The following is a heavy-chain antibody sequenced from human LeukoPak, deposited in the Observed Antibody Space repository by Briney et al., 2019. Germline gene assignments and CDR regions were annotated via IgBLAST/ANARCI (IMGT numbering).Heavy chain of an antibody. CDR2: INHSGST. V-gene: IGHV4-34*01. Sequence: SETLSLTCAVYGGSFSGYYWSWIRQPPGKGLEWIGEINHSGSTNYNPSLKSRVTISVDTSKNQFSLKLSSVTAADTAVYYCASLLWFGELLKDYWGQGTLVPVSS. J-gene: IGHJ4*02. CDR3: ASLLWFGELLKDY. CDR1: GGSFSGYY. D-gene: IGHD3-10*01.